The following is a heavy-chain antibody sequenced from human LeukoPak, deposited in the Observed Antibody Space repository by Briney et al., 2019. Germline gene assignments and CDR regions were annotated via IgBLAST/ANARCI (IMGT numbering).Heavy chain of an antibody. CDR2: IIPIFGKT. CDR3: ARDDPDIVVIPGAADI. Sequence: SVKVSCKASGYTFTSYDLNWVRQAAGQGLEWMGGIIPIFGKTHFTQKFQGRVTFTADDSTTTAYMELSSLTSEDTAVYYCARDDPDIVVIPGAADIWGQGTLVTVSS. J-gene: IGHJ3*02. D-gene: IGHD2-21*01. CDR1: GYTFTSYD. V-gene: IGHV1-69*13.